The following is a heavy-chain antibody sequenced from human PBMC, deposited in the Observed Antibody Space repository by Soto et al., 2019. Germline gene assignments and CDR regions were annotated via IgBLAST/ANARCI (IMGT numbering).Heavy chain of an antibody. J-gene: IGHJ6*02. CDR2: IMPTVDSA. Sequence: QVQLVQSGAEVKTPGSSVKVSCKASGGTLRDYAISWVRQAPGQGLEWMGGIMPTVDSANYAQNFQGRLTISADESTSTANLELSSLRSDDTAVYYCAVAAVREIMAQESSGMAVWGQGTTVIVSS. D-gene: IGHD3-10*01. V-gene: IGHV1-69*01. CDR3: AVAAVREIMAQESSGMAV. CDR1: GGTLRDYA.